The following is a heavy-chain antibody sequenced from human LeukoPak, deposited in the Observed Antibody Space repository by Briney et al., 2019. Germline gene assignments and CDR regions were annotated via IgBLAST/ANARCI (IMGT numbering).Heavy chain of an antibody. D-gene: IGHD1-1*01. CDR1: GYTFTGYY. Sequence: ASVKVSCKASGYTFTGYYMHWVRQAPGQGLEWMGWINPTSGGTNYAQKFQGRVTMTRDTSISTAYMEVSRLTSDDTAMFYCARDPPGTTAFDLWGQGTMVTVSS. V-gene: IGHV1-2*02. CDR3: ARDPPGTTAFDL. J-gene: IGHJ3*01. CDR2: INPTSGGT.